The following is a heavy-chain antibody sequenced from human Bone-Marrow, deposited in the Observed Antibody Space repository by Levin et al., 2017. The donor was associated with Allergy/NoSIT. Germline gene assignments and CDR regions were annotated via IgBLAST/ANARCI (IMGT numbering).Heavy chain of an antibody. D-gene: IGHD3-3*01. Sequence: GASVKVSCKASGYTFTGYYMHWVRQAPGQGLEWMGWINPNSGGTNYAQKFQGRVTMTRDTSISTAYMELSRLRSDDTAVYYCARVSVLRFLEWLSHWGQGTLVTVSS. J-gene: IGHJ4*02. CDR2: INPNSGGT. CDR3: ARVSVLRFLEWLSH. V-gene: IGHV1-2*02. CDR1: GYTFTGYY.